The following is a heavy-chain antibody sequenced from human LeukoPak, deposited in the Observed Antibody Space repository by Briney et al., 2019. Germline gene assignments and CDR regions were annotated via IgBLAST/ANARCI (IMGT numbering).Heavy chain of an antibody. J-gene: IGHJ6*02. CDR2: ISGSGGST. CDR1: GFTFSSYA. V-gene: IGHV3-23*01. D-gene: IGHD2-15*01. CDR3: AKGGVVVVAARDWGMDV. Sequence: GGSLRLSCAASGFTFSSYAMSWVRQAPGKGLEWVSAISGSGGSTYYADSVKGRFTISRDNSKNTLYLQMNSLRAEDTAVYYCAKGGVVVVAARDWGMDVWGQGTTVTVSS.